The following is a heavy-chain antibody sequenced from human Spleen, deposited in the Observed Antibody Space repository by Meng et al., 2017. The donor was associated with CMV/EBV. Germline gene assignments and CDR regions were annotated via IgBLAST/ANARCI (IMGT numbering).Heavy chain of an antibody. CDR1: GGSIRGNY. Sequence: ESLKISCSVSGGSIRGNYWSWIRQPPGRGLEWIGYIYYGGSTNYNPSLKSRVTISADTSKNQFSLKLTSVTAADTAVYYCARKEGDFWSGYYGFDPWGQGILVTVSS. J-gene: IGHJ5*01. V-gene: IGHV4-59*01. CDR3: ARKEGDFWSGYYGFDP. CDR2: IYYGGST. D-gene: IGHD3-3*01.